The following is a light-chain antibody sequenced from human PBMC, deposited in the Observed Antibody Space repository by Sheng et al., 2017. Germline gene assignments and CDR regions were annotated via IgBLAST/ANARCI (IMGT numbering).Light chain of an antibody. CDR3: VLYMADGPGMISGPNWF. CDR1: SGSVSTSDY. CDR2: STN. Sequence: QTVVTQEPALSVSPGGTVTLTCGLTSGSVSTSDYPSWFQQTPGQPPRTLMHSTNTRSSGVPERFSGSILGNKAALTITGAQPEDESHYYCVLYMADGPGMISGPNWFFGGGTKLTVL. J-gene: IGLJ3*02. V-gene: IGLV8-61*01.